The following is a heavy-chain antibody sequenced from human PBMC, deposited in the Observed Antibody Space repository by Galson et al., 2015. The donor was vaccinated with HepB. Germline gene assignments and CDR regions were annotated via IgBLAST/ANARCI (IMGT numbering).Heavy chain of an antibody. J-gene: IGHJ4*02. V-gene: IGHV1-46*01. CDR1: GYTFTSYY. CDR3: ARGGWLLFKGWGRPLDY. D-gene: IGHD3-22*01. Sequence: SVKVSCKASGYTFTSYYMHWVRQAPGQGLEWMGIINPSGGSTSYAQKFQGRVTMTRDTSTSTVYMELSSLRSEDTAVYYCARGGWLLFKGWGRPLDYWGQGTLVTVSS. CDR2: INPSGGST.